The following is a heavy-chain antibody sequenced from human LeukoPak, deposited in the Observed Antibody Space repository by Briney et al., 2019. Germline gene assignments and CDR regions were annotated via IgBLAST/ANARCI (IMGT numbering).Heavy chain of an antibody. D-gene: IGHD1/OR15-1a*01. J-gene: IGHJ4*02. CDR1: GGSISSSSYY. CDR3: ARDLDLATNFDY. Sequence: SETLSLTCTVSGGSISSSSYYWGWIRQPPGKGLEWIGSIYYSGSTYYNPSLKSRVTISVDTSKNQFSLKLSSVTAADTAVYYCARDLDLATNFDYWGQGTLVTVSS. CDR2: IYYSGST. V-gene: IGHV4-39*07.